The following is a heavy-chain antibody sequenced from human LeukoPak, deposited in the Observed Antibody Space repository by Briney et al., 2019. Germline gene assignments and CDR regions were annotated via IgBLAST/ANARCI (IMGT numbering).Heavy chain of an antibody. Sequence: GESLKISCKASGYSFTSYWIGWVRQMPGKGLEWMGIIYPGDSDTRYSPSFQGQVTISADKSISTAYLQWSSLKASDTRMYYCARGGGGWLRLGSTFDIWGQGTMVTVSS. J-gene: IGHJ3*02. V-gene: IGHV5-51*01. CDR1: GYSFTSYW. CDR2: IYPGDSDT. CDR3: ARGGGGWLRLGSTFDI. D-gene: IGHD5-12*01.